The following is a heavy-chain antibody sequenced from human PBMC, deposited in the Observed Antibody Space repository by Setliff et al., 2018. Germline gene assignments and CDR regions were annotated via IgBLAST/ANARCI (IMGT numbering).Heavy chain of an antibody. D-gene: IGHD3-10*01. J-gene: IGHJ4*02. CDR2: IYWHGEK. CDR3: AHKAIPSEGSTFVY. V-gene: IGHV2-5*01. Sequence: SGPTCEPTQTLTLTCSFSGFSLSTGGVGVGWIRQPPGKGLEWLALIYWHGEKRYSPSLKSRLTITQDASKDQVVLTMTKMDPVDTATYYCAHKAIPSEGSTFVYWGQGKLVTVSS. CDR1: GFSLSTGGVG.